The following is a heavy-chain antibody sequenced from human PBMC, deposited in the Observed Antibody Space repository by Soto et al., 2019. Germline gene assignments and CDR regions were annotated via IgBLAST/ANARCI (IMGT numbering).Heavy chain of an antibody. D-gene: IGHD2-15*01. V-gene: IGHV4-39*02. CDR3: ARDCSPKAARDWYCFDP. CDR1: GGSISSSRSY. J-gene: IGHJ5*02. CDR2: IFYSGST. Sequence: SETLSLTCNVSGGSISSSRSYWAWIRQPPGKGLEWIANIFYSGSTYYNPSLASRVTVSVDTSKNQFSLKLSSVTAADTAVYYCARDCSPKAARDWYCFDPWCQGILVNVSS.